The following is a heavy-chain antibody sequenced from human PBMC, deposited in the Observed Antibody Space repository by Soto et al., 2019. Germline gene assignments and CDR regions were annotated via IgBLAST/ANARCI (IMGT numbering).Heavy chain of an antibody. CDR2: IYYSGST. D-gene: IGHD3-3*01. CDR1: GGSISSYY. V-gene: IGHV4-59*01. Sequence: SETLSLTCTVSGGSISSYYWSWIRQPPGKGLEWIGYIYYSGSTNYNPSLQSRVTISVDTSKNQFSLKLTSVTAADTAVYYCARATYDRDAFDIWGQGTMVTVSS. J-gene: IGHJ3*02. CDR3: ARATYDRDAFDI.